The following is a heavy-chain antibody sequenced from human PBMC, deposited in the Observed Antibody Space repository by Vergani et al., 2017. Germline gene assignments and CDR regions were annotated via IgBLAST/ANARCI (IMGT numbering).Heavy chain of an antibody. D-gene: IGHD3-10*01. J-gene: IGHJ4*02. V-gene: IGHV3-23*01. CDR3: AKDRGDGLDY. CDR1: GFTFSSYA. CDR2: ISGSGGST. Sequence: EVQLLESGGGLVQPGGSLRLSCAASGFTFSSYAMSWVRQAPGKGLEWVSAISGSGGSTYYADSVKGRCTLSRDNSKNTLYLQMNSLRAEETAVYYCAKDRGDGLDYWGQGTLVTVSS.